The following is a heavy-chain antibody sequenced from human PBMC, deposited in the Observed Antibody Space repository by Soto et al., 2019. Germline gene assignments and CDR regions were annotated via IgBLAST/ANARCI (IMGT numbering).Heavy chain of an antibody. Sequence: SVKVSCKASGGTFSSYTISWVRQAPGQGLEWMGRIIPILGIANYAQKFQGRVTITADKSTSTAYMELSSLRSEDTAVYYCAREVSPWGGDYPGQGTLVTVSS. CDR3: AREVSPWGGDY. D-gene: IGHD1-26*01. CDR1: GGTFSSYT. CDR2: IIPILGIA. V-gene: IGHV1-69*04. J-gene: IGHJ4*02.